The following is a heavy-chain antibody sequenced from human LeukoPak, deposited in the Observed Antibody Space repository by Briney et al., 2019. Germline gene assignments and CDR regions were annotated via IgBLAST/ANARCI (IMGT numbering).Heavy chain of an antibody. J-gene: IGHJ4*02. D-gene: IGHD2-2*01. CDR2: IIPIFGTA. CDR3: ARVGSTGPSFDY. V-gene: IGHV1-69*13. Sequence: GASVKVSCKASGGTFSSYAISWVRQAPGQGLEWMGGIIPIFGTANYAQKFQGRVTITADESTSTAYMELSSLRSEDTAVYYCARVGSTGPSFDYWGQGTLVTVSS. CDR1: GGTFSSYA.